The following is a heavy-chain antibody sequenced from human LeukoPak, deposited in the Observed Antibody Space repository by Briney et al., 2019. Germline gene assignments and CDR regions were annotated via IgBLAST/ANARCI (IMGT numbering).Heavy chain of an antibody. J-gene: IGHJ4*02. V-gene: IGHV3-7*01. CDR3: AGSRVPMVRGACDY. CDR2: IRQDGREK. CDR1: GFTFSTYW. Sequence: GGSLRLSCAASGFTFSTYWMTWVRQTPGTGLEWVASIRQDGREKYYVDSVKGRFTISRDNAKNSLYLQVNSLRAGDTAVYYCAGSRVPMVRGACDYWGQGTLVTVST. D-gene: IGHD3-10*01.